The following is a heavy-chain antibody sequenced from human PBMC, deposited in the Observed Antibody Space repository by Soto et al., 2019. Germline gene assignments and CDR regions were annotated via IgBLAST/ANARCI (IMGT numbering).Heavy chain of an antibody. Sequence: ASVKVSCKASGYPFTSYGISWVRQAPGQGLEWMGWISAYNGNTNYAQKLQGRVTMTTDASTSTAYMELRSLRSDDTAVYYCASGVAAYYVILTGPRPRYYYYLDVWGKGTRVTVSS. D-gene: IGHD3-9*01. CDR2: ISAYNGNT. J-gene: IGHJ6*03. CDR3: ASGVAAYYVILTGPRPRYYYYLDV. CDR1: GYPFTSYG. V-gene: IGHV1-18*01.